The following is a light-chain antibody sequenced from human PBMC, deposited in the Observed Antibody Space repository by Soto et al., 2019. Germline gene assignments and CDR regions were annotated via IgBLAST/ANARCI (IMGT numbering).Light chain of an antibody. V-gene: IGLV2-11*01. CDR2: DVT. Sequence: QAVVTQPRSVSGSPGQSVAISCAGTSSDVGRYNYVSWYQQYPGKAPKLIIYDVTKRPSGVPDRFSGSKSGNTASLTISGLQAEDEADDYCCSFAGRFGGGTQRTGL. J-gene: IGLJ2*01. CDR1: SSDVGRYNY. CDR3: CSFAGR.